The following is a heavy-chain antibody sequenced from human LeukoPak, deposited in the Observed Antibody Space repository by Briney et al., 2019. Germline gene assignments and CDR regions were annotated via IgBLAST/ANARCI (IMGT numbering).Heavy chain of an antibody. CDR1: GGSNSSYY. D-gene: IGHD1-7*01. V-gene: IGHV4-59*01. Sequence: SETLSLTCTVSGGSNSSYYWSWIRQPPGKGLEWIGYIYYSGSTNYNPSLKSRVTISVDTSKNQFSLKLSSVTAADTAVYYRARGSRDNWNYVPFDYWGQGTLVTVSS. CDR3: ARGSRDNWNYVPFDY. J-gene: IGHJ4*02. CDR2: IYYSGST.